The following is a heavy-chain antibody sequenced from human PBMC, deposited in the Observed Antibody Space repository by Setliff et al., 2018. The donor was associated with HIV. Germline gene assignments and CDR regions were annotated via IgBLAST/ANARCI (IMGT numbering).Heavy chain of an antibody. J-gene: IGHJ3*02. CDR1: GGSMSTHY. V-gene: IGHV4-59*11. CDR2: IYTTGST. CDR3: ASGSPFDGFDM. Sequence: SETLSLTCTVSGGSMSTHYWSWIRQTPGKGLKWIGHIYTTGSTHYNPSLRSRVTISIDTSKSHFSLRLKSVTAADTALYYCASGSPFDGFDMWGQGTMVTVSS. D-gene: IGHD1-26*01.